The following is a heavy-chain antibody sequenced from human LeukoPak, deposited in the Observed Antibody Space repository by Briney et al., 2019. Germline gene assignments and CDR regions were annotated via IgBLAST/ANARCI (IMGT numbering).Heavy chain of an antibody. Sequence: SETLSLTCTVSGGSISSYYWSWIRQPPGKGLEWIGYIYYSGSTNYNPSLKSRVTISVDTSKNQFSLKLSSVTAADTAVYYCARARTGYDYVWGSYRYRSDYFDYWGQGTLVTVSS. CDR1: GGSISSYY. J-gene: IGHJ4*02. CDR3: ARARTGYDYVWGSYRYRSDYFDY. V-gene: IGHV4-59*08. D-gene: IGHD3-16*02. CDR2: IYYSGST.